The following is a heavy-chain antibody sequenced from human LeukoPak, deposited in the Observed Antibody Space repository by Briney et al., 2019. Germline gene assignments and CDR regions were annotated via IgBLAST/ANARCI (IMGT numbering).Heavy chain of an antibody. Sequence: GASVKVSCKATGYTSTSYGITWVRQAPGQGLEWMGWISAYNGNTNYAQKLQGRVTMTTDTSTSTAYMELRSLRSDDTAVYYCARDITGYEPDYWGGGSLVTVSS. J-gene: IGHJ4*01. CDR2: ISAYNGNT. D-gene: IGHD5-12*01. CDR1: GYTSTSYG. CDR3: ARDITGYEPDY. V-gene: IGHV1-18*01.